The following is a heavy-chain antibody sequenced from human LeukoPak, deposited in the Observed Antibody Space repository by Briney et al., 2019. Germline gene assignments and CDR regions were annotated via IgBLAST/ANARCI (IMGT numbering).Heavy chain of an antibody. J-gene: IGHJ4*02. CDR1: GFTFSSYE. Sequence: GGSLRLSCAASGFTFSSYEMNWVRQAPGKGLEWVSGITGSGDKTYYTDSLKGRFTISRDNSKNTLFLQITSLRADDTAVYYCAKDRVTTVTTFFSQFDFWGQGTLVTVSS. V-gene: IGHV3-23*01. CDR2: ITGSGDKT. D-gene: IGHD4-11*01. CDR3: AKDRVTTVTTFFSQFDF.